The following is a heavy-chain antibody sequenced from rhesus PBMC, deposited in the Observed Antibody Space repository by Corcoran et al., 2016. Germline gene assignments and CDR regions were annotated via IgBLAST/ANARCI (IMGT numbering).Heavy chain of an antibody. Sequence: QVQLQESGPGLVKPSETLSLTCAVSGGSISSSNWWSWIRQPPGKGLEWIGNIGGSSGSTYYNPSLKSRVTISKDTSKNQFSLKLSSVTAADTAVYYCARRWGDYYDEVFDYWGQGVLVTVSS. D-gene: IGHD3-34*01. V-gene: IGHV4-65*02. J-gene: IGHJ4*01. CDR1: GGSISSSNW. CDR2: IGGSSGST. CDR3: ARRWGDYYDEVFDY.